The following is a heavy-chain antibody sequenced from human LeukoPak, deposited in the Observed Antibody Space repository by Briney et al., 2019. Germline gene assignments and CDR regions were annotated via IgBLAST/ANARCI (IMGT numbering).Heavy chain of an antibody. CDR2: ISSSGSTI. D-gene: IGHD6-13*01. CDR3: TREPAGGFYYFDY. V-gene: IGHV3-48*01. J-gene: IGHJ4*02. CDR1: GFTFSNYD. Sequence: GGSLRLSCVASGFTFSNYDMHWVRQAPGKGLEWVSYISSSGSTIYYADSVKGRFTISRDNSKNTLYLQMNSLRAEDTAVYYCTREPAGGFYYFDYWGQGTLVTVSS.